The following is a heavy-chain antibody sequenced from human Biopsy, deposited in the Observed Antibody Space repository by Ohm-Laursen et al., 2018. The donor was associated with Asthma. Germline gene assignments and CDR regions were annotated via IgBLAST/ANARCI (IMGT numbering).Heavy chain of an antibody. CDR1: GFTFSHYN. CDR2: ITDTSRYI. D-gene: IGHD3-3*02. J-gene: IGHJ1*01. CDR3: ARTFHFWSPYHAEHYQL. Sequence: SLRLSCAASGFTFSHYNMHWVRQAPGKGLEWVSSITDTSRYIKYADSVKGRFTISRDNAKNSLYLQMNSLRAEGTAVYYCARTFHFWSPYHAEHYQLWGQGTLVTVPS. V-gene: IGHV3-21*06.